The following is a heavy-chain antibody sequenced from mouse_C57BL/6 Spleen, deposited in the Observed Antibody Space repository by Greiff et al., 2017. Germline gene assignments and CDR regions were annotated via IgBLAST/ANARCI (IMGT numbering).Heavy chain of an antibody. D-gene: IGHD2-5*01. CDR1: GFTFSDYG. V-gene: IGHV5-17*01. Sequence: EVQGVESGGGLVKPGGSLKLSCAASGFTFSDYGMHWVRQAPEKGLEWVAYISSGSSTIYYADTVKGRFTISRDNAKNTLFLQRTSLRSEDTAMYYCARSYYSKGGYYAMDYWGQGTSVTVSS. CDR2: ISSGSSTI. J-gene: IGHJ4*01. CDR3: ARSYYSKGGYYAMDY.